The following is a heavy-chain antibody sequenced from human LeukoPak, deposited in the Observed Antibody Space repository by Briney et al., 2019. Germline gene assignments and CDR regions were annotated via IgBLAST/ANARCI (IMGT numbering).Heavy chain of an antibody. CDR3: AKAMDDILTYPDY. CDR1: GFTFDDYA. Sequence: GRSLRLSCAASGFTFDDYAMHWVRQAPGKGLEWVSGISWNSGSIGYADSVKGRFTTSRDNAKNSPYLQMNSLRAEDMALYYCAKAMDDILTYPDYWGQGTLVTVSS. V-gene: IGHV3-9*03. J-gene: IGHJ4*02. CDR2: ISWNSGSI. D-gene: IGHD3-9*01.